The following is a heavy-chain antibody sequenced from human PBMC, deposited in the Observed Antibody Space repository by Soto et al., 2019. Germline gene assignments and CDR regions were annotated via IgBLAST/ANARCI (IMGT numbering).Heavy chain of an antibody. J-gene: IGHJ4*02. D-gene: IGHD1-7*01. V-gene: IGHV4-61*08. CDR2: ISSRGSA. CDR1: GGTVSSGGYY. CDR3: AMAGNYRYFDA. Sequence: SETLSLTSTVSGGTVSSGGYYWSWIRQPPGKGLEWIGYISSRGSANYNPSLKRRVTISVDTSKNQFSLKLTSVTAADTAVYYCAMAGNYRYFDAWGQGTLVTVSS.